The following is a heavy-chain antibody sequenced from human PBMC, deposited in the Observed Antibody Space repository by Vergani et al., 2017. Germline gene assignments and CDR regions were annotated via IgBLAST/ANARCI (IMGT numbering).Heavy chain of an antibody. V-gene: IGHV3-74*01. CDR2: INSDGSST. Sequence: EVQLVESGGGLVQPGGSLRLSCAASGFTFSSYWMHWVRQAPGKGLVWVSRINSDGSSTSYADSVKGRFTISRDNAKNTLYLKMNSLRAEDTAVYYCARVANEYDFWRGGAFDIWGQGTMVTVSS. CDR3: ARVANEYDFWRGGAFDI. D-gene: IGHD3-3*01. CDR1: GFTFSSYW. J-gene: IGHJ3*02.